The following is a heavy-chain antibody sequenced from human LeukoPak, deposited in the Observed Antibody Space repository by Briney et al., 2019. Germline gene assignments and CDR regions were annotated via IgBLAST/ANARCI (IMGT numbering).Heavy chain of an antibody. J-gene: IGHJ4*02. Sequence: SETLSLTCTVSGGSICSHYWTWLRQTPGKGLEWIGYVYDIGSTKYNPSLKSRVTISVDTSKNQFSLRLSSVTAADTAVYYCARGGVLKSVDYWGQGTLVAVSS. D-gene: IGHD3-16*01. V-gene: IGHV4-59*11. CDR1: GGSICSHY. CDR2: VYDIGST. CDR3: ARGGVLKSVDY.